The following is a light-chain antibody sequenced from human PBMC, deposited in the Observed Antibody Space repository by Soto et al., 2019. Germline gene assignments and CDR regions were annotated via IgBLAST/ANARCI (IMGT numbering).Light chain of an antibody. CDR1: SSDVGGYNY. Sequence: QSALTQPASVSGSPGQSITISCTGTSSDVGGYNYVSWYQQHPGKAPKLMISEVSNRPSGVSNRFSGSKSANTASLTISGLQAEDEADYYCSSYTSISTNVFGPGTKLTVL. CDR2: EVS. J-gene: IGLJ1*01. CDR3: SSYTSISTNV. V-gene: IGLV2-14*01.